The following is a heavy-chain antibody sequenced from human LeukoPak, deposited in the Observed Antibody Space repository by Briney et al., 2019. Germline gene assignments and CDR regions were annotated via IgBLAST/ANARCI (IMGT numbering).Heavy chain of an antibody. V-gene: IGHV1-8*01. Sequence: ASVKVSCKTSGYTFTNLDINWLRQAPGQGLEWMGWMSPNSGDTGYAQKFQGRVSMTRDVFKSTAYMELSSLRSEDTAIYYCASNPPNTGDFYYWGLGTLVTVSS. CDR2: MSPNSGDT. J-gene: IGHJ4*02. D-gene: IGHD1-1*01. CDR3: ASNPPNTGDFYY. CDR1: GYTFTNLD.